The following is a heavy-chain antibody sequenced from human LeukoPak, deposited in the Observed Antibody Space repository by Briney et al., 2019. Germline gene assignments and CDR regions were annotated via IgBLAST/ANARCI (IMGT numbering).Heavy chain of an antibody. CDR3: ARMLRQQLANFDY. J-gene: IGHJ4*02. CDR2: IYTSGST. Sequence: SEPLSLTCTVSGGSISSGSYYWSWLRQPAGKGLEWIGRIYTSGSTTYNPSLKSRVTISVDTSKNQFSLKLSSVTAADTAVYYCARMLRQQLANFDYWGQGTLVTVSS. V-gene: IGHV4-61*02. D-gene: IGHD6-13*01. CDR1: GGSISSGSYY.